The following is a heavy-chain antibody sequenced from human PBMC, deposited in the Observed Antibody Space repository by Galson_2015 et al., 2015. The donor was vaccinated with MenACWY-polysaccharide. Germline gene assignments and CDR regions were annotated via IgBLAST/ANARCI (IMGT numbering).Heavy chain of an antibody. CDR3: ARDDGRWELPLDY. V-gene: IGHV3-7*01. J-gene: IGHJ4*02. Sequence: SLRLSCAASGFTFTSYWMSWVRQAPGKGLEWVAHIKQDESEKYYVDSVKGRLTISRDNAQNSLFLQMNSLRAEDTAMYYCARDDGRWELPLDYWGQGTLVTVSS. CDR2: IKQDESEK. CDR1: GFTFTSYW. D-gene: IGHD1-26*01.